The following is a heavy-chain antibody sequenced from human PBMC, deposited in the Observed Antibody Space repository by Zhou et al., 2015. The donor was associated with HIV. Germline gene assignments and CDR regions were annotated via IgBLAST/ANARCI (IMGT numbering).Heavy chain of an antibody. V-gene: IGHV1-69*01. D-gene: IGHD3-10*01. J-gene: IGHJ6*02. Sequence: QVQLVQSGAEVKKPGSSVKVSCKASGGTFSSYAISWVRQAPGQGLEWMGGIIPIFGTANYAQKFQGRVTITADESTSTAYMELSSLRSEDTAVYYCARGLYPERITMVRGVIDGYYYGMDVWGQGP. CDR1: GGTFSSYA. CDR3: ARGLYPERITMVRGVIDGYYYGMDV. CDR2: IIPIFGTA.